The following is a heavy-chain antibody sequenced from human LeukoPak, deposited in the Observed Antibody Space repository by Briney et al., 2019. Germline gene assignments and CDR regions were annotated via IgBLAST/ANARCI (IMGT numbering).Heavy chain of an antibody. Sequence: PSETLSLTCTVSGGSVSSGSYYWSWIRQPPGKGLEWIGYIYYSGSTNYNPSLKSRVTISVDTSKNQFSLKLSSVTAADTAVYYCAGEDYWGQGTLVTVSS. CDR3: AGEDY. V-gene: IGHV4-61*01. CDR1: GGSVSSGSYY. J-gene: IGHJ4*02. CDR2: IYYSGST.